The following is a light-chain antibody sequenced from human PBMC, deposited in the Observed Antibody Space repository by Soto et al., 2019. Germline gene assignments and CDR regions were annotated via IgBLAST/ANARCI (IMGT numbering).Light chain of an antibody. CDR1: QSVSSN. V-gene: IGKV3-15*01. CDR3: QQYNNWPPLT. CDR2: GAS. J-gene: IGKJ4*01. Sequence: EIGLAPSSAPPCASPGEGETLSCQASQSVSSNLAWYQQKPGQAPRLLIYGASTRATGIPARFSGSGSGTEFTLTISSLQSEDFAVYYCQQYNNWPPLTFGGGTKVDIK.